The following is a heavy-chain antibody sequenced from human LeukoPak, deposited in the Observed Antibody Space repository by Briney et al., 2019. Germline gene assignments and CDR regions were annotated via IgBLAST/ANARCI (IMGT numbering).Heavy chain of an antibody. J-gene: IGHJ3*02. CDR2: IRYDGSNK. CDR3: TRLGGYDFWSGYYAFDI. CDR1: GFTFSSYG. D-gene: IGHD3-3*01. V-gene: IGHV3-30*02. Sequence: PGGSLRLSCAASGFTFSSYGMHWVRQAPGKGLEWVAFIRYDGSNKYYADSVKGRFTISRDNSKNTLYLQMNSLRAEDTAVYYCTRLGGYDFWSGYYAFDIWGQGTMVTVSS.